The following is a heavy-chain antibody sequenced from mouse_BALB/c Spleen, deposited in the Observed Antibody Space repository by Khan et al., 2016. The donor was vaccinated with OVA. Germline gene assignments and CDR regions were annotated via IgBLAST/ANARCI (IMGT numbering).Heavy chain of an antibody. CDR1: GFSLNGYG. CDR3: ARAYYGNYREAMDY. D-gene: IGHD2-10*01. V-gene: IGHV2-6-7*01. CDR2: LWGDGST. J-gene: IGHJ4*01. Sequence: QVQLKESGPGLVAPSQSLSITCTVSGFSLNGYGANRGRQPLGKGLVWLGTLWGDGSTDHNSALKSRLNLSKDNSNRQVFLKMNSLQTDDTARYYCARAYYGNYREAMDYWGQGTSVTVSS.